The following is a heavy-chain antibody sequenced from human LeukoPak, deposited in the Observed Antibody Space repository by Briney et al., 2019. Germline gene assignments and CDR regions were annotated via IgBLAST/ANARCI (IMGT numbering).Heavy chain of an antibody. J-gene: IGHJ4*02. CDR2: IIPIFGTA. V-gene: IGHV1-69*13. D-gene: IGHD1-26*01. Sequence: ASVKVSCKASGGTFSSYAISWVRQAPGQGLEWMGGIIPIFGTANYAQKFQGRVTITADESTSTAYMELSSLRSEDTAVYYCATAIRWELRLDYWGQGTLVTVSS. CDR1: GGTFSSYA. CDR3: ATAIRWELRLDY.